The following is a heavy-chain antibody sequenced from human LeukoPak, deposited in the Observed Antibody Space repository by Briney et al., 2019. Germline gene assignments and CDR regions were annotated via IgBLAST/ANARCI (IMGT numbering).Heavy chain of an antibody. CDR1: GLTFRDAW. D-gene: IGHD3-16*02. V-gene: IGHV3-15*01. Sequence: GGSLRLSCAASGLTFRDAWMTWVRRHPGRGLEWIGHIKSKVNSGAADYAAPVKGRFTISRDDSRSTVYLQLDSLKTEDTAVYYCAKDVPFTGGGAIVYWGQGTPVTVSS. CDR2: IKSKVNSGAA. J-gene: IGHJ4*02. CDR3: AKDVPFTGGGAIVY.